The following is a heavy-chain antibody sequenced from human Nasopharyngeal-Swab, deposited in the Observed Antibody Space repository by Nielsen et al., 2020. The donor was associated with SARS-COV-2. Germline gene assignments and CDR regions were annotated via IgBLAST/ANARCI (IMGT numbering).Heavy chain of an antibody. Sequence: GEPLKISCAASGFTFSSYAMHWVRQAPGKGLEWVAVISYDGSNKYYADSVKGRFTISRDNSKNTLYLQMNSLRAEDTAVYYCARAGSGSYYYGMDVWGQGTTVTVSS. CDR1: GFTFSSYA. CDR2: ISYDGSNK. CDR3: ARAGSGSYYYGMDV. J-gene: IGHJ6*02. D-gene: IGHD3-10*01. V-gene: IGHV3-30-3*01.